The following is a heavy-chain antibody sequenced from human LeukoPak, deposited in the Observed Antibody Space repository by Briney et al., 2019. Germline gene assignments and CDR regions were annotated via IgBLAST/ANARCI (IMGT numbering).Heavy chain of an antibody. CDR2: INWNGGST. Sequence: GGSLRLSCAASGFTFSFYAMSWVRQAPGKGLEWVSGINWNGGSTGYADSVKGRFTISRDNAKNSLYLQMNSLRAEDTALYYCAREVAEWEPIYWGQGTLVTVSS. V-gene: IGHV3-20*04. D-gene: IGHD1-26*01. CDR1: GFTFSFYA. J-gene: IGHJ4*02. CDR3: AREVAEWEPIY.